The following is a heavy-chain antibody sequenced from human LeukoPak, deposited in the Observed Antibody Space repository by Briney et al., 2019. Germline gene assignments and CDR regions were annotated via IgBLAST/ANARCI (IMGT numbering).Heavy chain of an antibody. V-gene: IGHV1-2*02. D-gene: IGHD3/OR15-3a*01. CDR2: IFPNYGNT. Sequence: ASVKVSCKASGYTFTFYYIHWVRQAPGQGLEWMGWIFPNYGNTKYAQKFQGRFTMTRDTSISTAYMELTRLRSDDTAVYYCATGLGVLDPEANSWGQGTLVTVSS. CDR1: GYTFTFYY. J-gene: IGHJ4*02. CDR3: ATGLGVLDPEANS.